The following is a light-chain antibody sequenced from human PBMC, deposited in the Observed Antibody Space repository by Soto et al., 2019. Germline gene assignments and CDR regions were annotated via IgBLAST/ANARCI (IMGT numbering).Light chain of an antibody. CDR2: GNI. Sequence: QSVLTQPPSVSGAPGQRLTFSCTGSSSNIGAGYDVHWYQQFPGAAPTLLIYGNINRPSGVPDRFSGSKSGPSASLAITGLQAEDEADYYCLSYDSSLSGYVFGTGTKLTVL. CDR1: SSNIGAGYD. V-gene: IGLV1-40*01. J-gene: IGLJ1*01. CDR3: LSYDSSLSGYV.